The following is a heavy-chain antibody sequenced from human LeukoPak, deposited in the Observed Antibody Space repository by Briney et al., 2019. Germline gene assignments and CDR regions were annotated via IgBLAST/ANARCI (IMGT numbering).Heavy chain of an antibody. CDR1: GYSFTSYW. V-gene: IGHV5-51*01. CDR2: IYPGGSDT. CDR3: ARRRIAAAGTTEGPMYNWFDP. D-gene: IGHD6-13*01. J-gene: IGHJ5*02. Sequence: GESLKISCKGSGYSFTSYWIGWVRQMPGKGLEWMGIIYPGGSDTRYSPSFQGQVTISADKSISTAYLQWSSLKASDTAMYYCARRRIAAAGTTEGPMYNWFDPWGQGTLVTVSS.